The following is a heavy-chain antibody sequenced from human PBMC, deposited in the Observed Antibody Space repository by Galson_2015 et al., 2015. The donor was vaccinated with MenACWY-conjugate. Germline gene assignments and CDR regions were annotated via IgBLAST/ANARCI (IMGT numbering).Heavy chain of an antibody. J-gene: IGHJ3*02. Sequence: SLRLSCAASGFTFSTYWMNWVRQAPGKGLEWVANIKQDGGEKYYVDSVKGRFTISRDNAKNSLHLQMNSLRAEDTAVYYCVRDVFRSSSSWYVPDALDSWGQGTRGSVTS. CDR1: GFTFSTYW. CDR2: IKQDGGEK. D-gene: IGHD6-13*01. CDR3: VRDVFRSSSSWYVPDALDS. V-gene: IGHV3-7*01.